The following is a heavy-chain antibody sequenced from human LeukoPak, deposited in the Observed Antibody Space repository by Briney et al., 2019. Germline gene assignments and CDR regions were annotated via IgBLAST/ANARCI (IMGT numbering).Heavy chain of an antibody. J-gene: IGHJ3*02. D-gene: IGHD3-10*01. CDR3: ARPYYGSGSYRQDAFDI. CDR2: IYYSGST. Sequence: SETLSLTCTVSGGSISSSSYYWGWIRQPPGKGLEWIGSIYYSGSTYYNPSLKSRVTISVDTSKNQFSLKLSSVTAADTAVYYCARPYYGSGSYRQDAFDIWGQGTMVTVSS. V-gene: IGHV4-39*01. CDR1: GGSISSSSYY.